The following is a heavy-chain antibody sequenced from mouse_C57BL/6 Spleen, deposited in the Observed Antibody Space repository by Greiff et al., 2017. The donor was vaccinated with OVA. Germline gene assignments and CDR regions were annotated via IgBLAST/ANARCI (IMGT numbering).Heavy chain of an antibody. CDR2: IDPSDSYT. D-gene: IGHD2-4*01. CDR1: GYTFTSYW. Sequence: QVQLQQPGAELVMPGASVKLSCKASGYTFTSYWMHWVKQRPGQGLEWIGEIDPSDSYTNYNQKFKGKSTLTVDKSSSTAYMQLSSLTSEDSAVYYCARRNDYDLLDYWGQGTTLTVSS. CDR3: ARRNDYDLLDY. J-gene: IGHJ2*01. V-gene: IGHV1-69*01.